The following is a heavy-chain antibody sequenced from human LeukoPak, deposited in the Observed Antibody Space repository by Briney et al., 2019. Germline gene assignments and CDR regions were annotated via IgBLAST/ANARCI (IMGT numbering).Heavy chain of an antibody. J-gene: IGHJ6*02. V-gene: IGHV3-30*18. CDR2: ISNDGSNK. D-gene: IGHD6-6*01. CDR3: AKDGVIAARLRLGYYSYGMDV. CDR1: GFTFSSYG. Sequence: PGMSLRLSCAASGFTFSSYGMHWVRQAPGKGLEWVAVISNDGSNKYYADSVKGRLNISRENSKNTLYLQMNSLRAEDTAVYYCAKDGVIAARLRLGYYSYGMDVWGQGTTVTVS.